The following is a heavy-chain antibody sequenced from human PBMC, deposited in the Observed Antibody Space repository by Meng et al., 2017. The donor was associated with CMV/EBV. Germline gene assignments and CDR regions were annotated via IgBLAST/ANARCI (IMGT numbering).Heavy chain of an antibody. CDR2: IYYSGST. CDR1: GGSISSGDYY. J-gene: IGHJ4*02. CDR3: ARVTSRVAGAFDY. D-gene: IGHD1-14*01. Sequence: QVQEEGPGPRLAKPTMILSLTCTVSGGSISSGDYYWSWIRQPPGKGLEWIGYIYYSGSTYYNPSLKSRVTISVDTSKNQFSLKLSSVTAADTAVYYCARVTSRVAGAFDYWGQGTLVTVSS. V-gene: IGHV4-30-4*08.